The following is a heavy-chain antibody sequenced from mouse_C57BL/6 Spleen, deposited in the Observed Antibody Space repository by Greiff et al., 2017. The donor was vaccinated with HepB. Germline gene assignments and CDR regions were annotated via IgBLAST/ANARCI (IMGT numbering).Heavy chain of an antibody. CDR1: GYAFTNYL. V-gene: IGHV1-54*01. CDR3: ARSDGYYHWYFDV. D-gene: IGHD2-3*01. Sequence: QVQLKESGAELVRPGTSVKVSCKASGYAFTNYLIEWVKQRPGQGLEWIGVINPGSGGTNYNEKFKGKATLTADKSSSTAYMQLSSLTSEDSAVYFCARSDGYYHWYFDVWGTGTTVTVSS. J-gene: IGHJ1*03. CDR2: INPGSGGT.